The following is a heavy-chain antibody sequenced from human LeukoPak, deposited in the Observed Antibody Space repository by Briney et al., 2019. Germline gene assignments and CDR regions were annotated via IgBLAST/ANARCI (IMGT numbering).Heavy chain of an antibody. Sequence: PSETLSLTCTVSGGSISSGDFYWSWIRQHPGKGLEWIGYIYYSGTTYYSPSLKSRVTISLDTSKNQFSLKLSSVTAADTAVYYCARRGGLNRGYWYFDHWGRGTLVTVSS. D-gene: IGHD3-16*01. J-gene: IGHJ2*01. CDR3: ARRGGLNRGYWYFDH. V-gene: IGHV4-31*03. CDR1: GGSISSGDFY. CDR2: IYYSGTT.